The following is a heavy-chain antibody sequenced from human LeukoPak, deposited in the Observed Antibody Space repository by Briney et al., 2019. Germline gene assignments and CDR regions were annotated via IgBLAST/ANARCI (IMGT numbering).Heavy chain of an antibody. V-gene: IGHV3-30*18. CDR2: ISYDGSNK. Sequence: GGSLRLSCAASGFTFSSYGMHWVRQAPGKGLEWVAVISYDGSNKYYADSVKGRFTISRDNSKNTLYLQMNSLRAEDTAVYYCAKGQNYDILTGPLDYWGQGTLVTVSS. CDR3: AKGQNYDILTGPLDY. D-gene: IGHD3-9*01. CDR1: GFTFSSYG. J-gene: IGHJ4*02.